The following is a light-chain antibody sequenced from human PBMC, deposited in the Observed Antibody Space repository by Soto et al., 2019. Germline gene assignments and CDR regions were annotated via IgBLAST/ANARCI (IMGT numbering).Light chain of an antibody. CDR3: QVWDSSSDHYV. V-gene: IGLV3-21*02. CDR1: NIGTKR. J-gene: IGLJ1*01. Sequence: SYELTQPPSVSVAPGQTARITCGGNNIGTKRVHWYQQKPAQAPVMVVYDDSGRPSGIPARFSGSNSGNTATLTISRVEAEDEADYYCQVWDSSSDHYVFGIGTKVTVL. CDR2: DDS.